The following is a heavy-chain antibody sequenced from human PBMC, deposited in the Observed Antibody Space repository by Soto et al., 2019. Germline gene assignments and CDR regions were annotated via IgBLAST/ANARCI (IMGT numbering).Heavy chain of an antibody. Sequence: SGPTLVHPTQTVTLTCTVSGFSLSTTGMCVSWIRRPPGKALEWLALIDWADDKYYSTSMKTRLTISKDASKNQVVLTMTNVDPVDTATHYCARSYDSSGYYSNNWFHXRGQGTLVTVSX. D-gene: IGHD3-22*01. J-gene: IGHJ5*01. CDR3: ARSYDSSGYYSNNWFHX. CDR1: GFSLSTTGMC. V-gene: IGHV2-70*01. CDR2: IDWADDK.